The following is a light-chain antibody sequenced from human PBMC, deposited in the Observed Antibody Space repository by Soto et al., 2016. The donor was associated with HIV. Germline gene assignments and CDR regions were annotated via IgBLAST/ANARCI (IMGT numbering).Light chain of an antibody. CDR3: QAWDSSTEV. J-gene: IGLJ1*01. Sequence: SYELTQPPSVSVSPGQTASITCSGDKLGDKYACWYQQKPGQSPALVIYQDTKRPSGIPERFSGSNSGNTATLTISGTQAMDEADYYCQAWDSSTEVFGTGTKVTV. CDR2: QDT. CDR1: KLGDKY. V-gene: IGLV3-1*01.